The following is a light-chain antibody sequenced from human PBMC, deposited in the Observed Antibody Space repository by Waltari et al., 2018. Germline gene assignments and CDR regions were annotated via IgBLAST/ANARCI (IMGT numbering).Light chain of an antibody. CDR3: SSFTSTNTLL. CDR1: SSDIGAYKY. J-gene: IGLJ3*02. CDR2: EVS. Sequence: QSALTQPASVSGSPGQSITISCTGTSSDIGAYKYVSWYQQYPDKAPKLIIYEVSNRPSGVSNRFSGSKSGNTASLSISGLQAEDESDYYCSSFTSTNTLLFGGGTKLIVL. V-gene: IGLV2-14*01.